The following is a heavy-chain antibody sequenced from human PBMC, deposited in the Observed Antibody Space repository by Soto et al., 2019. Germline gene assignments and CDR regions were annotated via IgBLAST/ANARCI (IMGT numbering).Heavy chain of an antibody. CDR3: ASPQRRSGGWSYY. V-gene: IGHV3-72*01. CDR1: GFTFSDHY. CDR2: IRNTAQRFIT. Sequence: EVQLVESGGGLVQPGGSLRLSCAASGFTFSDHYMDWVRQAPGKGLEWVARIRNTAQRFITEYAASVKGRVTVSSDASERSLYLQMNSPTIGDTAVYYCASPQRRSGGWSYYWGQGTLVTVSS. J-gene: IGHJ4*02. D-gene: IGHD6-19*01.